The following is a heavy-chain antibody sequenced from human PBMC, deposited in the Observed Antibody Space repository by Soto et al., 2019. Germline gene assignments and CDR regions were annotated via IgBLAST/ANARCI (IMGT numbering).Heavy chain of an antibody. J-gene: IGHJ4*02. CDR2: ISVSVGST. V-gene: IGHV3-23*01. CDR1: GFTFSSYA. CDR3: AKRDVPHSTSNAYFYDH. D-gene: IGHD2-21*02. Sequence: PGGSLRLSCAASGFTFSSYAMHWVRQAPGKGLEWVSTISVSVGSTYSADSVQGRFTVSSDISDNTLFLRMTSLTADDTAVYFCAKRDVPHSTSNAYFYDHWGRGVLVTVSS.